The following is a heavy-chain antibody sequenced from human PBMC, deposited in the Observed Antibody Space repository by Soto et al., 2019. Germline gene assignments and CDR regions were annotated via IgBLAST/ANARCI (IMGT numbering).Heavy chain of an antibody. D-gene: IGHD2-2*03. CDR1: GFTFSRYG. J-gene: IGHJ6*02. CDR3: AINLDVVDIVSSIVDHYSFSGMDV. Sequence: QVQVVESGGGVVQPGRSLRISCEVSGFTFSRYGMHWVRQAPGKGLEWVAFIWYNGSNKRYGDSVKGRFSVSRDDLQNRVYLQIKGLRVKDTGVYYCAINLDVVDIVSSIVDHYSFSGMDVWGQGTTVTVSS. CDR2: IWYNGSNK. V-gene: IGHV3-33*03.